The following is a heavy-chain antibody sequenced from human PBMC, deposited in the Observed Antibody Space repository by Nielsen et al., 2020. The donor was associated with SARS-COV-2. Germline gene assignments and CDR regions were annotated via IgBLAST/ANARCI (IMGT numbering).Heavy chain of an antibody. CDR2: IKQDGSEK. D-gene: IGHD6-19*01. J-gene: IGHJ4*02. Sequence: GESLKISCAASGFTFSSYWMSWVRQAPGKGLEWVANIKQDGSEKYYVDSVKGRFTISRDNAKNSLYLQMNSLRAEDTALYYCAKEMDSGWLAFDYWGQGTLVTVSS. V-gene: IGHV3-7*03. CDR1: GFTFSSYW. CDR3: AKEMDSGWLAFDY.